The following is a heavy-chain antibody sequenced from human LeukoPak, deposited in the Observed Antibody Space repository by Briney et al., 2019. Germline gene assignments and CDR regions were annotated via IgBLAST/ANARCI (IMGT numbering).Heavy chain of an antibody. J-gene: IGHJ4*02. D-gene: IGHD5-18*01. V-gene: IGHV3-23*01. CDR2: ISGSGGST. CDR3: AKDPYGYSYGSFDY. CDR1: GFTFSSYA. Sequence: GGSLRLSCAASGFTFSSYAMSWVRQAPGEGLEWVSAISGSGGSTYYADSVKGRFTISRDNSKNTLYLQMNSLRAEDTAVYYCAKDPYGYSYGSFDYWGQGTLVTVSS.